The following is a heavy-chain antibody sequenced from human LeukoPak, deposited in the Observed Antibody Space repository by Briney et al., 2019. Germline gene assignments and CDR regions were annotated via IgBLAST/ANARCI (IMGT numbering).Heavy chain of an antibody. CDR2: INHRGSP. D-gene: IGHD6-6*01. V-gene: IGHV4-34*01. Sequence: SQTLSLTRALYGGSFSGYYCSWIRQPPGKGLEWIGEINHRGSPNYNPSLKRRVTISVDTSKNQFSLKLSSVTAADTAVYYCARGRQLGPQNYYIDVWGKGTTVTVSS. CDR1: GGSFSGYY. CDR3: ARGRQLGPQNYYIDV. J-gene: IGHJ6*03.